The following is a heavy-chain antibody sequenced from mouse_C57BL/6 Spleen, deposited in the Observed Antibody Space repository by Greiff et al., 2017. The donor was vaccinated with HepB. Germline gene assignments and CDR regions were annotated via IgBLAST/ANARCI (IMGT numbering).Heavy chain of an antibody. V-gene: IGHV1-53*01. J-gene: IGHJ2*01. D-gene: IGHD2-2*01. CDR2: INPSNGGT. CDR1: GYTFTSYW. Sequence: QVQLQQPGTELVKPGASVKLSCKASGYTFTSYWMHWVKQRPGQGLEWIGNINPSNGGTNYNEKFKSKATLTVDKSSSTAYMQLSSLTSEDSAVYYCARSVFYYGYDEGFDYWGQGTTLTVSS. CDR3: ARSVFYYGYDEGFDY.